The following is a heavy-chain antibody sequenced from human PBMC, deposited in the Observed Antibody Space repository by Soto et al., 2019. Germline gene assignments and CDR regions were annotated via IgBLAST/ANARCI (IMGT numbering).Heavy chain of an antibody. CDR1: GGSINNYY. CDR3: AREGILLLGAFDI. Sequence: KPSETLSLTCSVSGGSINNYYWNWVRQTPGKGLEWIGYIYYTGSTHYNPSLKSRVTMSVDTSKNQFSLRLTSVTAADTAVYFCAREGILLLGAFDIWGQGTVVTVSS. V-gene: IGHV4-59*01. J-gene: IGHJ3*02. CDR2: IYYTGST. D-gene: IGHD3-9*01.